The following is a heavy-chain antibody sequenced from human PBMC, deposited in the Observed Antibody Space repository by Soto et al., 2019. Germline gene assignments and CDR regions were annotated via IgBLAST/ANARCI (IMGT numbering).Heavy chain of an antibody. J-gene: IGHJ6*02. CDR2: INHSGST. Sequence: KSSETLSLTCAVYGGSFSGYYCYWIRQPPGKGLEWIGEINHSGSTNYNPSLKSRVTISVDTSKNQFSLKVSSVTAADTAVYYCARGSPTVLVPAALAPAPLRRGMDVWGQGTTVTVSS. CDR3: ARGSPTVLVPAALAPAPLRRGMDV. D-gene: IGHD2-2*01. V-gene: IGHV4-34*01. CDR1: GGSFSGYY.